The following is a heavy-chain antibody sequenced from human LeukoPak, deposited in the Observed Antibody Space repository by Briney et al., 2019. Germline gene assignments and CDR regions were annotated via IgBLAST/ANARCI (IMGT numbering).Heavy chain of an antibody. CDR3: ARAQSSSSHYYYYYMDV. CDR2: ISAYNGNT. CDR1: GYTFTSYG. J-gene: IGHJ6*03. Sequence: ASVKVSCKASGYTFTSYGISWVRQAPGQGLEWMGWISAYNGNTNYAQKLQGRVTMTRDMSTSTVYMELSSLRSEDTAVYYCARAQSSSSHYYYYYMDVWGKGTTVTVSS. D-gene: IGHD6-6*01. V-gene: IGHV1-18*01.